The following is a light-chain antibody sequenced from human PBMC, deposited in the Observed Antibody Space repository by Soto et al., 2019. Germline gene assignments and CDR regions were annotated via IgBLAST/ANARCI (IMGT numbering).Light chain of an antibody. Sequence: QSVLTQPPSVSAAPGQKVTISCSGSSSNIGNNYVSWYQQLPGTAPKLLIYENNKRPSGIPDRFSGSKSGTSATLGITGLQTGDEADYYCGTWDSSLGAPVVVGGGTKLTVL. CDR3: GTWDSSLGAPVV. CDR1: SSNIGNNY. CDR2: ENN. J-gene: IGLJ2*01. V-gene: IGLV1-51*02.